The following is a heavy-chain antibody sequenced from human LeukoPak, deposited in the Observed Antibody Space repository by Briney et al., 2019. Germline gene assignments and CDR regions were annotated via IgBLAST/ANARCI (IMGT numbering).Heavy chain of an antibody. CDR2: ISWDGGST. D-gene: IGHD5-24*01. CDR1: GFTFDDYT. J-gene: IGHJ4*02. Sequence: PGGSLRLSCAASGFTFDDYTMHWVRQAPGKGLELVSLISWDGGSTYYADSVNGRFTISRDNSKNSLYLQMNSLRTEDTALYYCAKDIGDGYNYGIDYWGQGTLVTVSS. CDR3: AKDIGDGYNYGIDY. V-gene: IGHV3-43*01.